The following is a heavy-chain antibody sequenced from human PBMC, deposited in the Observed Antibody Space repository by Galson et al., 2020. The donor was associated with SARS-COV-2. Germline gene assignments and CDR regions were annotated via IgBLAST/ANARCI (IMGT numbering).Heavy chain of an antibody. D-gene: IGHD2-8*01. J-gene: IGHJ4*02. CDR3: ARTNSRELTTIDY. CDR1: GFTVSSNY. CDR2: IYSGGST. Sequence: QASETLSLTCAASGFTVSSNYMSWVRQAPGKGLEWVSVIYSGGSTYYAASVRGRFTISRDNSKNTMYLQMNSLRAEDTAVYYCARTNSRELTTIDYWGQGTLVTVSS. V-gene: IGHV3-66*01.